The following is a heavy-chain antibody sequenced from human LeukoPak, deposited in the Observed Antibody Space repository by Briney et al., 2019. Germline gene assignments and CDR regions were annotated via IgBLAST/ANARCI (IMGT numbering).Heavy chain of an antibody. CDR2: INHSGST. CDR1: GGSFSGYY. J-gene: IGHJ4*02. CDR3: ARVGDFWSGYYDC. V-gene: IGHV4-34*01. Sequence: PSETLSLTCAVYGGSFSGYYWSWIRQPPGKGLEWIGEINHSGSTNYNPSLKSRVTISVDTSKNQFSLKLSSVTAADTAVYYCARVGDFWSGYYDCWGQGTLVTVSS. D-gene: IGHD3-3*01.